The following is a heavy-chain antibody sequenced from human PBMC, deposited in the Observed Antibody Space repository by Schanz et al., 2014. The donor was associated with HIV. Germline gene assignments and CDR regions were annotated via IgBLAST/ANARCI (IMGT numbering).Heavy chain of an antibody. J-gene: IGHJ4*02. CDR3: ARRDSSGYYSFDY. CDR1: GGSFSGYY. CDR2: INHSGST. Sequence: QVQLQHWGAGLLKPSETLSLTCAVYGGSFSGYYWSWIRQPPGKGLEWIGEINHSGSTNYNPSLXSRVTISVDTSKNQFSLKLSSVTAADTAVYYCARRDSSGYYSFDYWGQGTLVTVSS. V-gene: IGHV4-34*01. D-gene: IGHD3-22*01.